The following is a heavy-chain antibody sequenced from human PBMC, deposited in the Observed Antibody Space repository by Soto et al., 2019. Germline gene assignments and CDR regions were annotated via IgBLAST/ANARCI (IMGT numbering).Heavy chain of an antibody. CDR2: ISGSGGST. D-gene: IGHD1-26*01. Sequence: EVQLLESGGGLVQPGGSLRLSCAASGFTFSSYAMSWVRQAPGKGLEWVSAISGSGGSTYYADSVKGRFTISRDNSKNTLYLQMNSLRAADTAVYYCAKFWQPGGSDPPNAFDIWGQGTMVTVSS. CDR3: AKFWQPGGSDPPNAFDI. J-gene: IGHJ3*02. CDR1: GFTFSSYA. V-gene: IGHV3-23*01.